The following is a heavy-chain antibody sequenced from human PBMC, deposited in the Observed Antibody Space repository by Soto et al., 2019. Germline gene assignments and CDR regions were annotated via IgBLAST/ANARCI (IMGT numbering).Heavy chain of an antibody. J-gene: IGHJ3*02. CDR1: GFSLSGDGVG. Sequence: QITLKESGPTLVKPTQSLTLTCTVSGFSLSGDGVGVGWIRQPPGKALEWLALIYWDDDKRYSPSLKTRLTITKASSKNQVVLTMTNMDPVDTATYYCAHAFGGTSWPNDVFDIWGQGTVVTVSS. CDR3: AHAFGGTSWPNDVFDI. D-gene: IGHD3-3*02. V-gene: IGHV2-5*02. CDR2: IYWDDDK.